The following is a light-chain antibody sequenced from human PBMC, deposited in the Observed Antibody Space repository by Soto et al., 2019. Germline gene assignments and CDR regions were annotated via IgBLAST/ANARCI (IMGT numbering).Light chain of an antibody. J-gene: IGKJ2*01. V-gene: IGKV1-33*01. Sequence: DIQMTQSPSSLSASLGDRVTISCQASQDITNYLHWYQQKPGKAPKLLIYDASNLKTGVPTRFTGSGSGTDFTLTITNLQPEDIATYYCQQCHSLPRTFGQGTKLEI. CDR3: QQCHSLPRT. CDR1: QDITNY. CDR2: DAS.